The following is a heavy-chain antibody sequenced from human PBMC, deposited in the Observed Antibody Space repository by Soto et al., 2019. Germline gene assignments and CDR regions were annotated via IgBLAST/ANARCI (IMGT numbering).Heavy chain of an antibody. J-gene: IGHJ5*02. CDR1: GFTFSSYA. D-gene: IGHD4-17*01. V-gene: IGHV3-23*01. CDR2: ISGSGGST. CDR3: AKDLDGVYVKGPSWPNWFDP. Sequence: EVQLLESGGGLVQPGGSLRLSCAASGFTFSSYAMSWVRQAPGKGLEWVSAISGSGGSTYYADSVKGRFTISRDNSKNTLYLQMNSLRAEDTAVYYCAKDLDGVYVKGPSWPNWFDPWGQGTLVTVSS.